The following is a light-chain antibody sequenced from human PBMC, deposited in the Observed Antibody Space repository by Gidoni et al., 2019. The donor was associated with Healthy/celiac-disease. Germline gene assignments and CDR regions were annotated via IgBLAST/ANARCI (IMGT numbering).Light chain of an antibody. CDR3: QQYYSTPRT. CDR1: QSVLYSSKNKNY. J-gene: IGKJ1*01. CDR2: WAF. V-gene: IGKV4-1*01. Sequence: DIVMTQSPDSLAVSLGERATINCKSSQSVLYSSKNKNYLAWYQQKPGQPPKLPIYWAFTRESGVPDRFSGSGSGTDFTLTISSLQAEDVAVYYCQQYYSTPRTFGQGTKVEIK.